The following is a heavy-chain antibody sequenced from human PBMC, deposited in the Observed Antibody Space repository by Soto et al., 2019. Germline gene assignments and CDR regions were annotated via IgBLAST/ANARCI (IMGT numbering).Heavy chain of an antibody. CDR1: GDTFSNYA. D-gene: IGHD1-26*01. CDR2: IIPILGSA. Sequence: ASVKVSCKASGDTFSNYAICWVRQAPGQGLEWIGGIIPILGSANYAQKFQGRVTISADGSTNTANLELSSLRSEDTAVYYCARFKVGTTTDYYYGMDVWGQGTTVTVS. J-gene: IGHJ6*02. CDR3: ARFKVGTTTDYYYGMDV. V-gene: IGHV1-69*13.